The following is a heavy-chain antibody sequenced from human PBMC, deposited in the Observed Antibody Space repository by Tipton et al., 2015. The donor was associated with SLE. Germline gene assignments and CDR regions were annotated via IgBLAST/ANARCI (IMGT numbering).Heavy chain of an antibody. D-gene: IGHD3-10*01. Sequence: TLSLTCAVYGGSISSSSSYYWAWIRQPPGKGVEWIGEINHRGSTNYNPSLKSRVTISVDTSKNQFSLKLSSVIAADTAVYYCARRSVQGVIPLLAFDIWGQGTMVTVSS. CDR1: GGSISSSSSYY. V-gene: IGHV4-34*01. J-gene: IGHJ3*02. CDR3: ARRSVQGVIPLLAFDI. CDR2: INHRGST.